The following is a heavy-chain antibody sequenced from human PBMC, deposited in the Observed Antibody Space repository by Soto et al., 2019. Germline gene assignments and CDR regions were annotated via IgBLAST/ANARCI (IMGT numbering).Heavy chain of an antibody. D-gene: IGHD2-21*02. CDR2: IIPIFGTA. J-gene: IGHJ6*02. CDR3: ARGSPPTYCGGDCYSFGI. Sequence: SVKVSCKASGGTFSSYAISWVRQAPGQGLEWMGGIIPIFGTANYAQKFQGRVTITADESTSTAYMELSSLRSEDTAVYYCARGSPPTYCGGDCYSFGIWGQGTTVTVSS. V-gene: IGHV1-69*13. CDR1: GGTFSSYA.